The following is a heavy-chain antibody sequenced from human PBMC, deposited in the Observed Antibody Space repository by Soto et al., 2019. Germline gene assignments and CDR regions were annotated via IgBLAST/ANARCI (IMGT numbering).Heavy chain of an antibody. V-gene: IGHV4-39*01. J-gene: IGHJ5*02. D-gene: IGHD6-6*01. CDR2: IYYSGST. CDR1: GGSISSSSYY. Sequence: SETLSLTCTVSGGSISSSSYYWGWIRQPPGKGLEWIGSIYYSGSTYYNPSLKSRVTISVDTSKNQFSLTLSSVTAADTAVYYCARHGQAARPSWFDPWGQGTLVTVSS. CDR3: ARHGQAARPSWFDP.